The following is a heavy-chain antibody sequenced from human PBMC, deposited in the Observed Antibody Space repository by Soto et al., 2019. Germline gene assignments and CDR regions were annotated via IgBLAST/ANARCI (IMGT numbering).Heavy chain of an antibody. CDR1: GGSISNGGYY. D-gene: IGHD3-3*01. CDR2: IYYSGST. V-gene: IGHV4-31*03. J-gene: IGHJ6*02. CDR3: ARDVTDFWSGHEGMDV. Sequence: SETLSLTCTVSGGSISNGGYYWTWIRQHPGKGLEWIGYIYYSGSTYYNPFLKSRVTISVDTSKNQFSLKLTSVTAADTAVYYCARDVTDFWSGHEGMDVWGQGTTVTVSS.